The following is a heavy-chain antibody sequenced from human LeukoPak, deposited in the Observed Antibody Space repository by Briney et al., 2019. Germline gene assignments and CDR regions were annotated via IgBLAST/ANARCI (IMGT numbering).Heavy chain of an antibody. CDR1: GFTFSSYA. V-gene: IGHV3-23*01. CDR2: MSGSGGST. CDR3: AKDLRGNCGGDCPENDAFDN. J-gene: IGHJ3*02. D-gene: IGHD2-21*02. Sequence: PGGSLRLSCAASGFTFSSYAMSWVRQAPGQELEWVSAMSGSGGSTYYADSVKGRFTISRDNSKNTLYLQMNSLRAEDTAVYYCAKDLRGNCGGDCPENDAFDNWGQGTMVTVSS.